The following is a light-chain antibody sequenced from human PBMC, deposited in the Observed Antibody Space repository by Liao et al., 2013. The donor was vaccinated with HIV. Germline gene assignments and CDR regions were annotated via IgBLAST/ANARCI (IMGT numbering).Light chain of an antibody. CDR3: QAWDSHSHWV. V-gene: IGLV3-1*01. CDR2: QDS. Sequence: SYELTQPPSVSVSPGQTASITCSGDKLGDEDVCWYQQKPGQSPVLVIYQDSRRPSGIPERFSGSNSGDTATLTISGTQALDEADYYCQAWDSHSHWVFGGGTKLTVL. CDR1: KLGDED. J-gene: IGLJ3*02.